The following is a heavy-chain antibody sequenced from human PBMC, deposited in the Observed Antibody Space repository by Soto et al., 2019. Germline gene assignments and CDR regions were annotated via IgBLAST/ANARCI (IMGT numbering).Heavy chain of an antibody. CDR1: GFSFSSYG. CDR3: AKDLGPALLWFGEKDAMDV. D-gene: IGHD3-10*01. J-gene: IGHJ6*02. V-gene: IGHV3-33*06. CDR2: IWYDGSNE. Sequence: QAQLVESGGGVVQPGRSLRLSCAASGFSFSSYGMHWVRQTPGKGLEWVALIWYDGSNEHYRDSVKGRFTISRDNSKNTLYLQMNSLRAEDTAVYYCAKDLGPALLWFGEKDAMDVWGQGTTVTVSS.